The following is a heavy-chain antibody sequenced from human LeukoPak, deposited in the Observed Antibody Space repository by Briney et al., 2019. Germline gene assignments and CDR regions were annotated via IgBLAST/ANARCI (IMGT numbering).Heavy chain of an antibody. D-gene: IGHD6-19*01. CDR1: GYTFTGYY. J-gene: IGHJ4*02. V-gene: IGHV1-2*02. Sequence: ASVKVSCKASGYTFTGYYMHWVRQAPGQGLEWMGWINPNSGGTNYAQKFQGRVTMTRDTSISTAYMELSRLRSDDTAVYYCARDRDSSGWPGLFDYWGQGTLVTVSS. CDR3: ARDRDSSGWPGLFDY. CDR2: INPNSGGT.